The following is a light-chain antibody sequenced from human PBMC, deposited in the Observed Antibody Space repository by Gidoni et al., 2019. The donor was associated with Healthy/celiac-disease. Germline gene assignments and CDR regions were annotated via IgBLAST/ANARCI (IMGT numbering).Light chain of an antibody. CDR1: AFPKQY. J-gene: IGLJ2*01. Sequence: SYELTQPPSVSVSPGQTARITCSGDAFPKQYAYWYQQKPGQAPVLVIYKDSERPSGIPERFSGSSSGTTVTLTISGVQAEDEADYYCQSADSSGTPYVVFGGGTKLTVL. CDR3: QSADSSGTPYVV. V-gene: IGLV3-25*03. CDR2: KDS.